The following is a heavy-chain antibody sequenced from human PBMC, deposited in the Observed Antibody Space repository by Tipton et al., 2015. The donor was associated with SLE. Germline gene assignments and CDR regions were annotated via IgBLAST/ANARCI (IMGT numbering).Heavy chain of an antibody. V-gene: IGHV4-34*01. Sequence: TLSLTCAVYGGSFSGYYWGWIRQPPGKGLEWIGSIYYSGSTYYNPSLKSRVTISVDTSKNQFSLKLSSVTAADTAVYYCARRTKDYDILTGRRGAFDIWGQGTMVTVSS. D-gene: IGHD3-9*01. J-gene: IGHJ3*02. CDR1: GGSFSGYY. CDR3: ARRTKDYDILTGRRGAFDI. CDR2: IYYSGST.